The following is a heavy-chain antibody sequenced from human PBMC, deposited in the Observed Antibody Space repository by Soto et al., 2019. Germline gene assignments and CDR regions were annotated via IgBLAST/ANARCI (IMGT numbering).Heavy chain of an antibody. CDR1: GYSFTSYW. CDR3: ARRGSSMTHYYYYGMDV. J-gene: IGHJ6*02. D-gene: IGHD6-13*01. Sequence: PGEFLKISCKGSGYSFTSYWIGWVRQMPGKGLEWMGIIYPGDSDTRYSPSFQGQVTISADKSISTAYLQWSSLKASDTAMYYCARRGSSMTHYYYYGMDVWGQGTTVTVSS. CDR2: IYPGDSDT. V-gene: IGHV5-51*01.